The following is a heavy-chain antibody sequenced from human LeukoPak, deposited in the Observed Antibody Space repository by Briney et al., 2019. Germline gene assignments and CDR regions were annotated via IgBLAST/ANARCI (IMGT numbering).Heavy chain of an antibody. Sequence: GGSLRLSCAASGFTFSSYAMSWVRQAPGKGLEWVSAISGSGGSTYYADSVKGRFTISRDNSKNTLYLQMNSLRAEDTAVYYCAKDLDCSSTSCYKDYWGQGTLVTVSS. D-gene: IGHD2-2*02. CDR2: ISGSGGST. V-gene: IGHV3-23*01. CDR1: GFTFSSYA. CDR3: AKDLDCSSTSCYKDY. J-gene: IGHJ4*02.